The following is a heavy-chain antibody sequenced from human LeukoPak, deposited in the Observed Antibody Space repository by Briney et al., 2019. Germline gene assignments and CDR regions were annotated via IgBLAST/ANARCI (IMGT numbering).Heavy chain of an antibody. V-gene: IGHV3-48*03. CDR2: ISSSGSTI. J-gene: IGHJ2*01. CDR3: ARTVVASYWYFDL. Sequence: GGSLRLSRAASGFTFSSYEMNWVRQAPGKGLEWVSYISSSGSTIYYADSVKGRFTISRDNAKNSLYLQMNSLRAEDTAVYYCARTVVASYWYFDLWGRGTLVTVSS. D-gene: IGHD2-15*01. CDR1: GFTFSSYE.